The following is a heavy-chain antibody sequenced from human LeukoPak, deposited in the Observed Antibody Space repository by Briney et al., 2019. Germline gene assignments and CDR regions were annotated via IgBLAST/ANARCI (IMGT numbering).Heavy chain of an antibody. Sequence: GGSLRLSCAASGFTFSSYSMNWVRQAPGKGLEWVSYISTSSSTIYYADSVKGRFTISRDNSKNTLYLQMNSLRAEDTAVYYCARTNYDSSGYYYVRDAFDIWGQGTMVTVSS. D-gene: IGHD3-22*01. J-gene: IGHJ3*02. CDR1: GFTFSSYS. CDR2: ISTSSSTI. V-gene: IGHV3-48*01. CDR3: ARTNYDSSGYYYVRDAFDI.